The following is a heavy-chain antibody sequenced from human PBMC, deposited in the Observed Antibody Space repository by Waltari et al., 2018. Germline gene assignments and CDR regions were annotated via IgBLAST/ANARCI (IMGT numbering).Heavy chain of an antibody. CDR1: GFPFSTYT. D-gene: IGHD6-6*01. Sequence: EMQLVESGGALVQPGGSLSLSCAASGFPFSTYTMHWVRQAPGQGLEWVAVMTASGLMDYGDSVKGRFIISRDNSKNTLYLEMFRLRVEDTARYYCAKDEGARLAPTFGMDAWGQGTTVIVS. V-gene: IGHV3-23*04. CDR3: AKDEGARLAPTFGMDA. J-gene: IGHJ6*02. CDR2: MTASGLM.